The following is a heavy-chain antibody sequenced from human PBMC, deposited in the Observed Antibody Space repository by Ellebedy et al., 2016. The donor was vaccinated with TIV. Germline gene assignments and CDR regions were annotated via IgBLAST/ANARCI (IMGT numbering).Heavy chain of an antibody. Sequence: GGSLRLSXAASGFTFSSYAMSWVRQAPGKGLEWVSAISGGGVSTYYADSVKGRFTISRDNSRSTVSLQMNSLRAEDTAPYYCVRDRNYPNDVFDLWGQGTVVTVSS. J-gene: IGHJ3*01. D-gene: IGHD5-24*01. CDR1: GFTFSSYA. CDR2: ISGGGVST. CDR3: VRDRNYPNDVFDL. V-gene: IGHV3-23*01.